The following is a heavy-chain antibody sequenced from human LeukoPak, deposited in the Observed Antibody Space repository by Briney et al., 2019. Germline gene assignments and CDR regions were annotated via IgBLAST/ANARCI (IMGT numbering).Heavy chain of an antibody. CDR3: AKGPYSSGWRHYFDY. Sequence: GGSLRLSCAASGFTFSSYGMHWVRQAPGKGLEWVAVIWYDGSNKYYADSVKGRFTISRDNSKNTLYLQMNSLRAEDTAVYYCAKGPYSSGWRHYFDYWGQGTLVTVSS. J-gene: IGHJ4*02. V-gene: IGHV3-30*02. CDR1: GFTFSSYG. CDR2: IWYDGSNK. D-gene: IGHD6-19*01.